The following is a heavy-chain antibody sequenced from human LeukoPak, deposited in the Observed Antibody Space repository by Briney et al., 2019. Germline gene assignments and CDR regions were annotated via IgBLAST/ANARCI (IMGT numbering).Heavy chain of an antibody. CDR3: ARGRRDYVWGSYRQVPFDY. CDR1: GGSISSSFYY. V-gene: IGHV4-39*07. Sequence: SETLSLTCTVSGGSISSSFYYWGWIRQPPGKGLEWIGEINHSGSTNYNPSLKSRVTISVDTSKNQFSLKLSSVTAADTAVYYCARGRRDYVWGSYRQVPFDYWGQGTLVTVSS. CDR2: INHSGST. J-gene: IGHJ4*02. D-gene: IGHD3-16*02.